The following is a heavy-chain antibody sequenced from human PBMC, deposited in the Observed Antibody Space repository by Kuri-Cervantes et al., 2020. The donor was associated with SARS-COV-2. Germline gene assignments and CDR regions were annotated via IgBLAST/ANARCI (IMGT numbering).Heavy chain of an antibody. V-gene: IGHV4-39*01. CDR1: GGSISSSSYY. CDR3: ARVRLCFDY. J-gene: IGHJ4*02. Sequence: GSLRLSCTVSGGSISSSSYYWGWIRQPPGKGLEWIGSIYYRGSTYYNPSLKSRVTISVDTSKNQFSLKLSSVTAADTAVYYCARVRLCFDYWGQGTLVTVSS. CDR2: IYYRGST. D-gene: IGHD3-16*01.